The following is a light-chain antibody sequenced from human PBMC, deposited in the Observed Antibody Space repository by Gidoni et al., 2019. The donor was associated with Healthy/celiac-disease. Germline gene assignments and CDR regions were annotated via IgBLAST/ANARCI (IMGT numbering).Light chain of an antibody. V-gene: IGKV1-8*01. CDR1: QGISSY. J-gene: IGKJ1*01. CDR3: QQYYSYLWT. Sequence: IRMTQSPSSLSASTGDRVTITCRASQGISSYLAWYQQKPGKAPKLLIYAASTLQSGVPSRFSGSGSGTDFTLTISCLQSEDFATYYCQQYYSYLWTFGQGTKVEIK. CDR2: AAS.